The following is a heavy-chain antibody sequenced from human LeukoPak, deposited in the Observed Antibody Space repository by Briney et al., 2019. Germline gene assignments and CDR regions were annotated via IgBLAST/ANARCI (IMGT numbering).Heavy chain of an antibody. CDR1: GFRFSDYW. Sequence: GGSLRLSCAGSGFRFSDYWMDWVRQAPGKGLEWLANIKPDGSVQNCVDSVKGRFTISRDNSKTSVFLQMNSLRAEDTAVYYCARPAAGTPGTAYWGRGTLVTVSS. CDR3: ARPAAGTPGTAY. J-gene: IGHJ4*02. CDR2: IKPDGSVQ. D-gene: IGHD6-13*01. V-gene: IGHV3-7*01.